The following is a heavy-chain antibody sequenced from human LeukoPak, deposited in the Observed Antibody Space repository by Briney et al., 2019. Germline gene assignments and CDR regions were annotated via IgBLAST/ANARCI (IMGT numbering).Heavy chain of an antibody. CDR2: ISSSSRHI. Sequence: GGSLRLSSAAAGLTFSSYSVNWVRQAPGKGLEWVSSISSSSRHIYYADSVKGRFIISRDNDKHSLCLQLNSLRAEDTAVYYCARDSSGWYRADYWGQGTLVTVSS. CDR3: ARDSSGWYRADY. CDR1: GLTFSSYS. D-gene: IGHD6-19*01. V-gene: IGHV3-21*01. J-gene: IGHJ4*02.